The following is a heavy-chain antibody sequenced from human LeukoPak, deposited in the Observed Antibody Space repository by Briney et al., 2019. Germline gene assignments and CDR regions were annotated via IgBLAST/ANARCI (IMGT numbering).Heavy chain of an antibody. V-gene: IGHV3-15*01. CDR3: TTDYDILTGYYMPFY. CDR1: GFTFSNAW. D-gene: IGHD3-9*01. J-gene: IGHJ4*02. Sequence: GGSLRLSCAASGFTFSNAWMSWVRQAPGKGLEWVGRIKSKTDGGTTDYAAPVKGRFTISRDDSKNTLYLQMNSLKTEDTAVYYCTTDYDILTGYYMPFYWGQGTLDTVSS. CDR2: IKSKTDGGTT.